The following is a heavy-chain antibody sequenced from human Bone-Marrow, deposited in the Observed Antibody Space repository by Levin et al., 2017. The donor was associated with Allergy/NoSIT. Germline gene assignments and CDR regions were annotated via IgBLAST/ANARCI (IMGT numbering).Heavy chain of an antibody. Sequence: GGSLRLSCAASGFTFSSYGMHWVRQAPGKELEWVAVISYDGSNKYYADSVKGRFTISRDNSKNTLYLQMNSLRAEDTAVYYCAKVIMEWLAFPYDYYYYGMDVWGQGTTVTVSS. CDR3: AKVIMEWLAFPYDYYYYGMDV. V-gene: IGHV3-30*18. D-gene: IGHD6-19*01. J-gene: IGHJ6*02. CDR2: ISYDGSNK. CDR1: GFTFSSYG.